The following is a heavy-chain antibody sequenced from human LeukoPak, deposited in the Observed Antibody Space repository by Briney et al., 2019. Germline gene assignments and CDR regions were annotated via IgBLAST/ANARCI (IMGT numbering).Heavy chain of an antibody. CDR2: ISSSSSYI. D-gene: IGHD4-17*01. CDR1: AFTFSSYS. J-gene: IGHJ4*02. CDR3: ARNYGDYEGRYYFDY. Sequence: GGSLRLSCAASAFTFSSYSMNWVRQAPGKGLEWVSSISSSSSYIYYADSVKGRFTISRDNAKNSLYLQMNSLRAEDTAVYYCARNYGDYEGRYYFDYWGQGTLVTVSS. V-gene: IGHV3-21*01.